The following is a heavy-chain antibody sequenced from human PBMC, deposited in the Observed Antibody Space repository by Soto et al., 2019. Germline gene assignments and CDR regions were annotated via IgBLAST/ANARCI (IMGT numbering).Heavy chain of an antibody. CDR3: GKDVGDYVPYYYSVDV. J-gene: IGHJ6*02. Sequence: QVQLVESGGGVVQPGTSLRLSCSASGFTFKTHAMHWVRQAPGKGLEWMAVIAYDGNEKFYADSVKGPFTISRDNSKNALYLQINTLRNEDTALYYCGKDVGDYVPYYYSVDVWGQGTTVTVSS. V-gene: IGHV3-30*18. CDR2: IAYDGNEK. D-gene: IGHD3-10*01. CDR1: GFTFKTHA.